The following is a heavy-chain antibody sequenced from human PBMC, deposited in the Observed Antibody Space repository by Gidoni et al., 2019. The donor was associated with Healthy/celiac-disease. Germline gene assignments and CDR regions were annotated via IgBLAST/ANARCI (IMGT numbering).Heavy chain of an antibody. CDR1: GGSFSGYY. D-gene: IGHD6-19*01. Sequence: QVQLQQWGAGLLKPSETLSLTCAVYGGSFSGYYWSWIRQPPGKGLEWIGEINHSGSTNYNPSLKSRVTISVDTSKNQFSLKLSSVTAADTAVYYCARLDVEQWLGGDYWGQGTLVTVSS. J-gene: IGHJ4*02. CDR3: ARLDVEQWLGGDY. CDR2: INHSGST. V-gene: IGHV4-34*01.